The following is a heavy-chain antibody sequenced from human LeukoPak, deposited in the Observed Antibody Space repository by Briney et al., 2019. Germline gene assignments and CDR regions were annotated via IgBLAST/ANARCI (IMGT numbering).Heavy chain of an antibody. CDR1: GFTFSSYG. CDR3: ARDKSVVHATPLYYY. D-gene: IGHD2-2*01. J-gene: IGHJ4*02. V-gene: IGHV3-33*01. CDR2: IWYDGSNK. Sequence: GGSLRLSCAASGFTFSSYGMHWVRQAPGKGLEWVAVIWYDGSNKYYAASVKGRFTTSRDNSEKALYLQMNSLRAEDRAVYYCARDKSVVHATPLYYYWGQGTLVTVSS.